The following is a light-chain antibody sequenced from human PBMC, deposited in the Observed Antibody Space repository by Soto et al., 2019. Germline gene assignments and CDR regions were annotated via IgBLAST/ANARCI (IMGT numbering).Light chain of an antibody. Sequence: DIQMTQPPSTLSASLGDRITITCRASQSISSWLAWYQQKPGKAPKLLVYDASTLQSGVASRFSGSGSGTEFTLTISSLQPDDFATYYCQQYNSYSWTFGQGTEVDI. CDR1: QSISSW. J-gene: IGKJ1*01. CDR2: DAS. V-gene: IGKV1-5*01. CDR3: QQYNSYSWT.